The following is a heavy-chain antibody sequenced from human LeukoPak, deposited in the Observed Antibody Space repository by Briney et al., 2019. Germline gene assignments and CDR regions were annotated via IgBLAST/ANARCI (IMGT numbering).Heavy chain of an antibody. Sequence: SETLSLTCTVSGYSISSGYYWGWIRRPPGKGLEWIGSTAPGGNTYYNPSLKSRVAISVDTSKNQFSLRLISVTAADTAVYYCARGGSGWPFDHWGQGTLVTVSS. V-gene: IGHV4-38-2*02. J-gene: IGHJ4*02. CDR3: ARGGSGWPFDH. CDR2: TAPGGNT. D-gene: IGHD6-19*01. CDR1: GYSISSGYY.